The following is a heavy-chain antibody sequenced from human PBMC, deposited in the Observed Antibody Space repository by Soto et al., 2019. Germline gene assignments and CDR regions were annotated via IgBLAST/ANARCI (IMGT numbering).Heavy chain of an antibody. J-gene: IGHJ4*02. CDR1: GFTFTSSA. CDR2: IVVGSGNT. V-gene: IGHV1-58*01. Sequence: SVKVSCKASGFTFTSSAVQWVRQARGQRLEWIGWIVVGSGNTNYAQKFQERVTITRDMSTSTAYMELSSLRSEDTAVYYCAADRRSEGGSLCDYWGQGTLVTVSS. D-gene: IGHD2-15*01. CDR3: AADRRSEGGSLCDY.